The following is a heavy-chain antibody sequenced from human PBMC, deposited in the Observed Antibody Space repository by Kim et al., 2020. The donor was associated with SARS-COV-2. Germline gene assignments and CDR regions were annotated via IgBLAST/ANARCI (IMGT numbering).Heavy chain of an antibody. J-gene: IGHJ4*02. CDR1: GYTFTGYY. CDR3: ARVWDEKRDFRIAVAGLLIE. V-gene: IGHV1-2*02. Sequence: ASVKVSCKASGYTFTGYYMHWVRQAPGQGLEWMGWINPNSGGTNYAQKFQGRVTMTRDTSISTAYMELSRLRSDDTAVYYCARVWDEKRDFRIAVAGLLIEWGQGTLVTVSS. CDR2: INPNSGGT. D-gene: IGHD6-19*01.